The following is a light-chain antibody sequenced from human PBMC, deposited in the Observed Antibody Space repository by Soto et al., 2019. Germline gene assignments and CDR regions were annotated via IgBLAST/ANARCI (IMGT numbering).Light chain of an antibody. Sequence: QAVVTQEPSLTVSPGGTVTLTCGSSTGAVTSGHYPYWVQQRPGQAPRTLIYDTSDKHSWTPARFSGSLLGGKAALTLSGAQPEDEADYYCLVSHSGVRVFGGGTKRTVL. CDR1: TGAVTSGHY. CDR2: DTS. V-gene: IGLV7-46*01. J-gene: IGLJ2*01. CDR3: LVSHSGVRV.